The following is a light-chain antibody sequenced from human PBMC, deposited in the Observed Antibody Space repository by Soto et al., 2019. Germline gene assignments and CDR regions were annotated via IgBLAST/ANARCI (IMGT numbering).Light chain of an antibody. Sequence: QSVLTQPPSVSGSPGQSVTISCTGTSSRVSWYQQPPGTAPKLLIYEVSNRPSGVPDRFSGSKSGNTASLTISGLQAEDEADYYCSSYTSTNTHIFGTGTKVTVL. CDR2: EVS. CDR3: SSYTSTNTHI. CDR1: SSR. V-gene: IGLV2-18*02. J-gene: IGLJ1*01.